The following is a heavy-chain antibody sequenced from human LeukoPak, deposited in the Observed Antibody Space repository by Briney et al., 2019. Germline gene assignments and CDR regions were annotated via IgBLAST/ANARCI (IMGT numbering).Heavy chain of an antibody. J-gene: IGHJ4*02. CDR2: IDPSGGST. Sequence: ASVKVSCKASGYTFTRCYMHWVRQAPGQGPEWMGIIDPSGGSTNYAQKFQGRVTMTRDTSTSTVYMELSSLRSEDTAVYYCARDRDGGQKWVFDYWGQGTLVTVSS. CDR1: GYTFTRCY. D-gene: IGHD2-15*01. V-gene: IGHV1-46*01. CDR3: ARDRDGGQKWVFDY.